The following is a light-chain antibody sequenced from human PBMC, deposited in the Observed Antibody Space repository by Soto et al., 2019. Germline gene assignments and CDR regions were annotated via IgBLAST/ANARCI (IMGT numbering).Light chain of an antibody. V-gene: IGKV1-39*01. CDR2: AAS. Sequence: DIQMNQSPSSLSASVGDRVTITCRASQSISNFLNWYQQKPGKAPKLLIYAASSLRSGVTSRFSGSGSGTDFTLTISSLQREDFATYVCQQSYSSPWTFGQVTNVDIK. CDR3: QQSYSSPWT. J-gene: IGKJ1*01. CDR1: QSISNF.